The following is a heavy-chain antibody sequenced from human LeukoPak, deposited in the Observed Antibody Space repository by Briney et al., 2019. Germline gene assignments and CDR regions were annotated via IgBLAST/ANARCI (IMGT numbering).Heavy chain of an antibody. CDR3: ARENPPRWFDP. Sequence: PGGSLRLSCAASGFTFNNYNINWFRQAPGKGLEWVSSISSHSSYIYYADSVKGLFTVSRDNAKSSLYLQMSSLRAEDTAVYYCARENPPRWFDPWGQGTLVTVSS. CDR1: GFTFNNYN. V-gene: IGHV3-21*01. D-gene: IGHD1-14*01. J-gene: IGHJ5*02. CDR2: ISSHSSYI.